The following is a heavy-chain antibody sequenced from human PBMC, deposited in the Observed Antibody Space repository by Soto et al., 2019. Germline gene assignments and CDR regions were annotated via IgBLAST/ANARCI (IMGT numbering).Heavy chain of an antibody. CDR2: IWYDGSNK. Sequence: GGSLRLSCAASGFTFSSYGMHWVRQAPGKGLEWVAVIWYDGSNKYYADSVKGRFTISRDNSKNTLYLQMNSLRAEDTAVYYCARGPSGSYLEVDYWGQGTLVTVSS. CDR1: GFTFSSYG. D-gene: IGHD1-26*01. V-gene: IGHV3-33*01. J-gene: IGHJ4*02. CDR3: ARGPSGSYLEVDY.